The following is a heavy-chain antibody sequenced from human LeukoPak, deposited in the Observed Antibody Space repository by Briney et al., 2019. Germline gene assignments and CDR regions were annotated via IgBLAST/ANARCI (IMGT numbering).Heavy chain of an antibody. CDR3: AKDQVPYYYDSSGYLDY. J-gene: IGHJ4*02. D-gene: IGHD3-22*01. CDR2: ISGSGGST. CDR1: GFTFSSYA. V-gene: IGHV3-23*01. Sequence: GGSLRLSCAASGFTFSSYAMSWVRQAPGKGLEWVSAISGSGGSTYYADSVKGRFTISRDNSKNTLYLQMNSLRAEDTAVYCCAKDQVPYYYDSSGYLDYWGQGTLVTVSS.